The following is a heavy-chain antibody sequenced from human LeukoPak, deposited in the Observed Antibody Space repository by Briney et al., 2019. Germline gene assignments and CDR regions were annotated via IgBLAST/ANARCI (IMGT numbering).Heavy chain of an antibody. CDR3: AGDGVGANPGDAFDI. J-gene: IGHJ3*02. CDR1: GFTFSSYA. V-gene: IGHV3-23*01. CDR2: ISGSGGST. D-gene: IGHD1-26*01. Sequence: PGGSLRPSCAASGFTFSSYAMSWVRQAPGKGLEWVSAISGSGGSTYYADSVKGRFTISGDNSKNTLYLQMNSLRAEDTAVYYCAGDGVGANPGDAFDIWGQGTMVTVSS.